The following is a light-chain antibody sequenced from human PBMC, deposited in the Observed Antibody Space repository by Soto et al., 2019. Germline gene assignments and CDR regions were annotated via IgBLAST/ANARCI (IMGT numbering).Light chain of an antibody. CDR3: HQYGSSPLYT. Sequence: IVLTQSPGTLSLSPGERATLSCRASQSVSSSYLAWYQQKPGQAPRLLIYGASSRATGIPDRFSGSGSGTDFTLTISRLEPEDFAVYYCHQYGSSPLYTFGQGTKREIK. J-gene: IGKJ2*01. CDR1: QSVSSSY. CDR2: GAS. V-gene: IGKV3-20*01.